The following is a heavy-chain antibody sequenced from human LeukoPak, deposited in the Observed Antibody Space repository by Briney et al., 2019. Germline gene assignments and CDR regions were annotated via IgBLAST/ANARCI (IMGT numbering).Heavy chain of an antibody. CDR2: ISGSGGST. CDR1: GFTFSSYA. CDR3: AKVRPGYCSSTSCSHYFDY. Sequence: GGSLRLSCAASGFTFSSYAMSWVRQAPGKGLEWVSAISGSGGSTYYADSVKGRFTISRDNSKNTLYLQMNSLRAEGTAVYYCAKVRPGYCSSTSCSHYFDYWGQGTLVTVSS. V-gene: IGHV3-23*01. J-gene: IGHJ4*02. D-gene: IGHD2-2*01.